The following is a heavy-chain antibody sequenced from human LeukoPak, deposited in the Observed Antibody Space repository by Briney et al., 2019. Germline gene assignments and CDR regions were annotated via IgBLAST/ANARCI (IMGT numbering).Heavy chain of an antibody. CDR1: GGSISSGDYY. D-gene: IGHD6-13*01. J-gene: IGHJ4*02. CDR2: IYYSGST. Sequence: PSETLSLTCTVSGGSISSGDYYWSWIRQPPGKGLEWIGYIYYSGSTYYNPSLKSRVTISVDTSKNQFSLKLSSVTAADTAVYYCARRGWIAARKFDYWGQGTLVTVSS. V-gene: IGHV4-30-4*08. CDR3: ARRGWIAARKFDY.